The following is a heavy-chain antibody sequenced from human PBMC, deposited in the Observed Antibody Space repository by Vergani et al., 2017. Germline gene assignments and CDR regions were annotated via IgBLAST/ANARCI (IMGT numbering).Heavy chain of an antibody. CDR2: IYYSGST. CDR3: ARQRIEYGDYHSAHDCYGMDV. D-gene: IGHD4-17*01. CDR1: GGSISSYY. V-gene: IGHV4-59*08. Sequence: QVQLQESGPGLVKPSETLSLTCTVSGGSISSYYWSWIRQPPGKGLEWIGYIYYSGSTNYNPSLKSRVTISVDTSKNQFSLKLSSVTAADTAVYYCARQRIEYGDYHSAHDCYGMDVWGQGTTVTVSS. J-gene: IGHJ6*02.